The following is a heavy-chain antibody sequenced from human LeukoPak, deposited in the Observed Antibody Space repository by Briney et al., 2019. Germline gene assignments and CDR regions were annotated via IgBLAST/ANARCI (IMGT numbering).Heavy chain of an antibody. CDR1: GGSISGYY. D-gene: IGHD2-21*02. J-gene: IGHJ3*02. CDR2: IRYSGST. CDR3: ARVSCGGDCFSATNAFDI. Sequence: SETLSLTCTVSGGSISGYYWSWIRQPPGKGLEWIGDIRYSGSTNYNPSLKSRVTISVDTSKNQFSLKLSSVTAADTAVHYCARVSCGGDCFSATNAFDIWGQGTVVTVSS. V-gene: IGHV4-59*01.